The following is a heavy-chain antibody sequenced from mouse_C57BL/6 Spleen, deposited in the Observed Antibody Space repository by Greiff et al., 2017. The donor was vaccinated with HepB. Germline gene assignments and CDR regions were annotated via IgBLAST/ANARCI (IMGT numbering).Heavy chain of an antibody. V-gene: IGHV1-82*01. CDR3: AREGMGYYYGSSGSYYAMDY. D-gene: IGHD1-1*01. CDR1: GYAFSSSW. CDR2: IYPGDGDT. J-gene: IGHJ4*01. Sequence: QVQLKESGPELVKPGASVKISCKASGYAFSSSWMNWVKQRPGKGLEWIGRIYPGDGDTNYNGKFKGKATLTADKSSSTAYMQLSSLTSEDSAVYFCAREGMGYYYGSSGSYYAMDYWGQGTSVTVSS.